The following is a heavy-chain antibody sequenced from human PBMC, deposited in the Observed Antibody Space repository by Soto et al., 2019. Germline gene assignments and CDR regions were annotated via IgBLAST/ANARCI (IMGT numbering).Heavy chain of an antibody. CDR1: GFTFSSYG. Sequence: QVQLVESGGGVVQPGRSLRLSCAASGFTFSSYGMHWVRQAPGKGLEWVAVISYDGSNKYYADSVKGRFTISRDNSKNTLYLQRNSLRAEDTAVYYGAKGRVGATTYYFDYWGQEPWSPSPQ. CDR2: ISYDGSNK. D-gene: IGHD1-26*01. V-gene: IGHV3-30*18. CDR3: AKGRVGATTYYFDY. J-gene: IGHJ4*01.